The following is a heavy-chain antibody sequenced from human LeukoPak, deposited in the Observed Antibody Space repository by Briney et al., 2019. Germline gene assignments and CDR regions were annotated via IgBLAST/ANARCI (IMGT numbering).Heavy chain of an antibody. CDR2: INSNTGNP. CDR3: ARDGGSYYFDY. D-gene: IGHD3-10*01. V-gene: IGHV7-4-1*02. J-gene: IGHJ4*02. Sequence: WMGSINSNTGNPTYAQGFTGRFVFSLDTSVSTAYLQISSLKTEDTAVYFCARDGGSYYFDYWGQGTLVTVSS.